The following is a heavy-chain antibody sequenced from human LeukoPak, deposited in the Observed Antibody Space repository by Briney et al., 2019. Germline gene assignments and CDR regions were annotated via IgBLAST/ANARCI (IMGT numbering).Heavy chain of an antibody. V-gene: IGHV4-59*07. CDR3: ARGGGYSSKLSLFDP. CDR2: IYYNGSA. D-gene: IGHD6-13*01. Sequence: SVTLSLRCSVSGRCISRWYWSWVRQPPGKGLECSGDIYYNGSANYNPSLTSRVTISVATSKNQFSLTRGSVTAADTAVYYCARGGGYSSKLSLFDPWGQGTLVTVSP. CDR1: GRCISRWY. J-gene: IGHJ5*02.